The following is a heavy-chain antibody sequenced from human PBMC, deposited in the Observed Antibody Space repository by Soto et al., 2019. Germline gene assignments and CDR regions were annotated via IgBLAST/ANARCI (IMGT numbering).Heavy chain of an antibody. Sequence: KPSETLSLTCPVSGSSIGSSYYWGWIRQPPGQGLEWIGTLPHGGSSFYNPSLTSRVTISVETSKNQSSLKLRSMTAADTAVYFCARDWWTTTRDLRWFDPWGQGTLVTVSS. CDR1: GSSIGSSYY. D-gene: IGHD2-15*01. J-gene: IGHJ5*02. CDR2: LPHGGSS. CDR3: ARDWWTTTRDLRWFDP. V-gene: IGHV4-38-2*02.